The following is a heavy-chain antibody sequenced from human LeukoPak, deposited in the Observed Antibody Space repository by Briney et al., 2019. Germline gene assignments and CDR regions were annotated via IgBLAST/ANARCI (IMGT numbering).Heavy chain of an antibody. CDR3: ARGRRGRLQISTAGGFDY. D-gene: IGHD5-24*01. CDR1: GGSISSYY. V-gene: IGHV4-59*01. J-gene: IGHJ4*02. Sequence: SETLSLTCTVSGGSISSYYWSWIRQPPGKGLEWIGYIFYSGSTNYNPSLKSRVTISVDTSKNQFSLKLSSVTAADTAVYYCARGRRGRLQISTAGGFDYWGQGTLVSVSS. CDR2: IFYSGST.